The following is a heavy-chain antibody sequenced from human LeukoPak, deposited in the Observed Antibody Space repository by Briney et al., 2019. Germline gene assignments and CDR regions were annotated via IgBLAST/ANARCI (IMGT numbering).Heavy chain of an antibody. V-gene: IGHV3-7*01. CDR2: IKQDGSEK. D-gene: IGHD6-13*01. Sequence: GGSLRLSCAASGFTFSSYWMSWVRQAPGKGLEWVANIKQDGSEKYYVDSVKGRFTISRDNAKNSLYLQMNSLRAEDTAVYYCARDMAAAGYFYYYYYYMDVWGKGTTVTVSS. J-gene: IGHJ6*03. CDR3: ARDMAAAGYFYYYYYYMDV. CDR1: GFTFSSYW.